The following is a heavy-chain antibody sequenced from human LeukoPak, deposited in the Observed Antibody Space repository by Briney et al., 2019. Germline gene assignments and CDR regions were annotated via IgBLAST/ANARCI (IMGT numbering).Heavy chain of an antibody. D-gene: IGHD3-16*01. V-gene: IGHV3-74*01. Sequence: GGSLRLSFAASGFTFSSYWMHWVRQAPGKGLMWVSRINSDGSTTSYADSVKGRFTISRDNAKNTLYLQMNSLRVADKAVYYCTRINYGWGQGTRVTVSS. CDR3: TRINYG. J-gene: IGHJ4*02. CDR1: GFTFSSYW. CDR2: INSDGSTT.